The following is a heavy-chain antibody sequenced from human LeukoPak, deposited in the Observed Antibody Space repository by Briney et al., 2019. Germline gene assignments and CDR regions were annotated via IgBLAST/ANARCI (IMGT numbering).Heavy chain of an antibody. CDR2: ISSSGSTI. V-gene: IGHV3-48*03. CDR3: AREADAFDI. Sequence: GGSLRLSCAASGFTFSSYEMNWVRQAPGKGLEWVSYISSSGSTIYYADSVKGRFTISRDNSKNTLFLQMNSLSIEDTAVYYCAREADAFDIWGRGTMVTVSS. J-gene: IGHJ3*02. CDR1: GFTFSSYE.